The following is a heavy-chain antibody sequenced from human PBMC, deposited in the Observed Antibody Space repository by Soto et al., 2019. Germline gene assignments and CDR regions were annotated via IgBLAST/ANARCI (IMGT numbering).Heavy chain of an antibody. Sequence: QVQLVESGGGVVQPGRSLRLSCAASGFTFSSYGMHWVRQAPGKGLEWVAVTSHDGNKKYYSDSVKGRFTISRDNSKNTAYLQMNSLRAEDTAVYYCAKESSSWNFDSWGQGILVTVSS. CDR1: GFTFSSYG. D-gene: IGHD6-13*01. CDR3: AKESSSWNFDS. V-gene: IGHV3-30*18. J-gene: IGHJ4*02. CDR2: TSHDGNKK.